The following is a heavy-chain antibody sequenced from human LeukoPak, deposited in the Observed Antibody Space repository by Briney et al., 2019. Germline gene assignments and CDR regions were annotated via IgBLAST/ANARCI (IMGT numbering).Heavy chain of an antibody. Sequence: GGSLRLSCAASGFNFSNYWMHWVRQAPGKGLVRVSRIKSDGSTTAYADSVKGRFTISRDNAKNTLYLQMNSLRAEDTAVYHCARDWGYSYGLDYWGQGTLVTVSS. CDR3: ARDWGYSYGLDY. D-gene: IGHD5-18*01. CDR1: GFNFSNYW. J-gene: IGHJ4*02. CDR2: IKSDGSTT. V-gene: IGHV3-74*01.